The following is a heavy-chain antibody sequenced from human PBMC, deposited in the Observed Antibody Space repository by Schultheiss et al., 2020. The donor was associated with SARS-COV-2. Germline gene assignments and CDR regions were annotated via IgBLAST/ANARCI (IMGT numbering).Heavy chain of an antibody. CDR3: LVGATKEDAFDI. CDR2: IYPGDSDT. D-gene: IGHD1-26*01. CDR1: GYTFTSYW. V-gene: IGHV5-51*01. J-gene: IGHJ3*02. Sequence: GGSLRLSCKGSGYTFTSYWIGWVRQMPGKGLEWMGIIYPGDSDTRYSPSFQGQVTISADKSISTAYLQWSSLKASDTAMYYCLVGATKEDAFDIWGQGTMVTVSS.